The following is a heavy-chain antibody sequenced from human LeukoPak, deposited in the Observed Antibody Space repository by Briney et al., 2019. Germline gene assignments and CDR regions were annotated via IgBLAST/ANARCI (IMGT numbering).Heavy chain of an antibody. CDR2: ISSNGGST. J-gene: IGHJ4*02. CDR3: AKKGFGELVIDY. D-gene: IGHD3-10*01. Sequence: GGSLRLSCAASGFTFSSYAMHWVRQAPGKGLEYVSAISSNGGSTYYANSVKGRFTISRDNSKNTLYLQMGSLRAEDTAVYYCAKKGFGELVIDYWGQGTLVTVSS. V-gene: IGHV3-64*01. CDR1: GFTFSSYA.